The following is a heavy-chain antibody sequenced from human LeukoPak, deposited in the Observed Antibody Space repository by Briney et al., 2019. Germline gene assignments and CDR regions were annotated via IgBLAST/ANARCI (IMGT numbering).Heavy chain of an antibody. CDR1: GFTVSNNY. J-gene: IGHJ4*02. V-gene: IGHV3-66*02. CDR3: ARENYYDSSGLPDFDY. D-gene: IGHD3-22*01. Sequence: GGSLRLSCAASGFTVSNNYMSWVRQAPGKGLEWVSVIYSGDNTYYVESVKGRFTISRDNSKNTLFLQMNRLRAEDTAVYYCARENYYDSSGLPDFDYWGQGTLVTVSS. CDR2: IYSGDNT.